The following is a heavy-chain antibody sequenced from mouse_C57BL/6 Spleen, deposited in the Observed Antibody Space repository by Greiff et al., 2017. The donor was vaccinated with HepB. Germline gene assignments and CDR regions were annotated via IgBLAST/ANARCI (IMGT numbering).Heavy chain of an antibody. V-gene: IGHV1-26*01. CDR3: AEALFAY. Sequence: EVQLQQSGPELVKPGASVKISCKASGYTFTDYYMNWVKQSHGKSLEWIGDINPNNGGTSYNQKFKGKATLTVDKSSSTAYMELRSLTSEDSAVYYCAEALFAYWGQGTLVTVSA. CDR1: GYTFTDYY. CDR2: INPNNGGT. J-gene: IGHJ3*01.